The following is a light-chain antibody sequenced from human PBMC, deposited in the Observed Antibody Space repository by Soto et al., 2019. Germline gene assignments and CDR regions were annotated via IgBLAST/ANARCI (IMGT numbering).Light chain of an antibody. CDR1: SGDIGGYNY. J-gene: IGLJ3*02. CDR3: SSFTSSTTLV. CDR2: EVT. Sequence: QSALTQPASVSGSPGQSITISCTGTSGDIGGYNYVSWYQQHPGRAPKLLIYEVTNRPSGVSDRFYASKSGNTASLTISRHPAEDEADYYCSSFTSSTTLVFGGGTKVTVL. V-gene: IGLV2-14*01.